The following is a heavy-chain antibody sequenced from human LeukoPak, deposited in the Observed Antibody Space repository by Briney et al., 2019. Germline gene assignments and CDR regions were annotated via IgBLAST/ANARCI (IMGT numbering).Heavy chain of an antibody. D-gene: IGHD6-13*01. CDR3: ARVGYSSSWPTIFDY. CDR1: GGSFSGYY. J-gene: IGHJ4*02. Sequence: SETLSLTCAVYGGSFSGYYWSWIRQPPGKGLEWIGEINHSGSTNYNPSLKSRVTISVDTSKNQFSLKLSSVTAADTAVYYCARVGYSSSWPTIFDYWGQGTLVTVSS. V-gene: IGHV4-34*01. CDR2: INHSGST.